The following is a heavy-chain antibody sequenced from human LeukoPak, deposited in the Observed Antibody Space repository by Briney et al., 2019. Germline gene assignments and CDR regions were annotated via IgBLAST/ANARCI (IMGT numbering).Heavy chain of an antibody. D-gene: IGHD2-15*01. CDR3: AKNGDRGAYCSGGTCYPYYYYNMDV. J-gene: IGHJ6*03. CDR2: IRYDGSNK. Sequence: GGSLRLSCAAYGFTFSSYGMHWVRQAPGKGLEWVGFIRYDGSNKYYGDSVKGGFTIWRDNSKKTMYMQMNRLRGKDTAIYSCAKNGDRGAYCSGGTCYPYYYYNMDVRGKGTTVTISS. CDR1: GFTFSSYG. V-gene: IGHV3-30*02.